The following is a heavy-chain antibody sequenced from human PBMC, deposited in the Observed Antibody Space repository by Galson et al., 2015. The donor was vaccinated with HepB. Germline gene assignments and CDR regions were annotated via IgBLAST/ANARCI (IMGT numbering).Heavy chain of an antibody. D-gene: IGHD3-16*02. CDR1: GFTVSSNY. V-gene: IGHV3-53*01. CDR3: TTDLKIPSYPGLAFDI. CDR2: IHSDGST. J-gene: IGHJ3*02. Sequence: SLRLSCAASGFTVSSNYMSWVRQAPGKGLEWVSVIHSDGSTYYADSVKGRFTISRDISKNTLYLQVNSLKTEDTAVYYCTTDLKIPSYPGLAFDIWGQGTVVTVSS.